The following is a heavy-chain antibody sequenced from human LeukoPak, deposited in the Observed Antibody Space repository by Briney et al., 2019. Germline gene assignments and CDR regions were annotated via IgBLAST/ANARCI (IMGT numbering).Heavy chain of an antibody. CDR2: ISAYNGYT. J-gene: IGHJ5*02. D-gene: IGHD2-21*02. Sequence: GASVKVSCTTSGYTFNSYGISWVRQAPGQGLEWMGWISAYNGYTNYAQKLQGRVTMTTDASTSTAYMELRSLRSDDTAVYYCARDFAHRRVVTTHIGLDPWGQGTLVTVSS. CDR3: ARDFAHRRVVTTHIGLDP. V-gene: IGHV1-18*01. CDR1: GYTFNSYG.